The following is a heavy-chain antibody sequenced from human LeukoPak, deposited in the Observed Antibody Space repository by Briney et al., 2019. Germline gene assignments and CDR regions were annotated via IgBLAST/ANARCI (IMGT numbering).Heavy chain of an antibody. D-gene: IGHD5-12*01. CDR1: GFTFSNYG. CDR3: AKWSGYGDC. Sequence: GGSLRLSCAGSGFTFSNYGMTWVRQAPGKGLEWVSGISGSGGSTYDADSVKGRFTISRDNSKNTVYLQMNSLRPEDTAVYYCAKWSGYGDCWGQGTLVTVSS. CDR2: ISGSGGST. V-gene: IGHV3-23*01. J-gene: IGHJ4*02.